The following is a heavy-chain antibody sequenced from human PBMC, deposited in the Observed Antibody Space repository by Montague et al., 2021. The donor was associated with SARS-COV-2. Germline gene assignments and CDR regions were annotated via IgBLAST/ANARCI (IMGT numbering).Heavy chain of an antibody. CDR1: GGSISSGSYD. CDR3: AREWVYYDILTGYRNWFDP. V-gene: IGHV4-61*02. Sequence: TLSLTCTVSGGSISSGSYDWSWIRQPAGKGLEWIGRIYTSGSTNYNPSLKSRVTISVDTSKNQFSLKLSSVTAADTAVYYCAREWVYYDILTGYRNWFDPWGQGTLVTVSS. J-gene: IGHJ5*02. CDR2: IYTSGST. D-gene: IGHD3-9*01.